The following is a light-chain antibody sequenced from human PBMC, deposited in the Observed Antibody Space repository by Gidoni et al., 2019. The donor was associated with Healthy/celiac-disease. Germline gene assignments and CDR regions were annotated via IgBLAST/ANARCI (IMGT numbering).Light chain of an antibody. J-gene: IGKJ2*03. CDR3: QQYNSYSHSPMYS. V-gene: IGKV1-5*03. CDR2: KAS. Sequence: DIQMTQSPSTLSASVGDRVTITYRASQSISSWLAWYQQKPGKAPKLLIYKASSLESGVPSRFSGSGSGTEFTLTISSLQPDDFATYYCQQYNSYSHSPMYSFGQXTKLEIK. CDR1: QSISSW.